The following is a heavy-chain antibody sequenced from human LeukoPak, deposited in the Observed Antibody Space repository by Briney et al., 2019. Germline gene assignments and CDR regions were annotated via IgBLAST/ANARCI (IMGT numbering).Heavy chain of an antibody. CDR3: ARGVITIFGVVIQLDY. J-gene: IGHJ4*02. V-gene: IGHV4-39*01. CDR1: GGSISSSSYY. Sequence: SETLSLTCTVSGGSISSSSYYWGWIRQPPGKGLEWIGSIYYSGSTYYNPSLKSRVTISVDTSKNQFSLKLSSVTAADTAVYYCARGVITIFGVVIQLDYWGQGTLVTVSS. D-gene: IGHD3-3*01. CDR2: IYYSGST.